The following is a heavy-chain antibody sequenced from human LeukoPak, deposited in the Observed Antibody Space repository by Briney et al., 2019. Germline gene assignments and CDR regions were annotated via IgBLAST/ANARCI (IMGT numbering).Heavy chain of an antibody. D-gene: IGHD2-15*01. Sequence: PSETLSLTCSVSGGPINNYYWCWIRHPPGKGLEWIGCIYYSGRSNYNPSLKSRVTISVDTSKNHFSLRLSSVTAADTAMYYCARHYSPIDYWGQGTLVTFSS. CDR3: ARHYSPIDY. J-gene: IGHJ4*02. CDR2: IYYSGRS. CDR1: GGPINNYY. V-gene: IGHV4-59*08.